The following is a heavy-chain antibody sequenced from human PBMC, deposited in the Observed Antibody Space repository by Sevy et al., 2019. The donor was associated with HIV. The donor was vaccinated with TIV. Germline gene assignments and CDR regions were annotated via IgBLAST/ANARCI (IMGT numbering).Heavy chain of an antibody. V-gene: IGHV3-33*01. CDR3: ARDLEFYDYGAYGPAFMPDY. J-gene: IGHJ4*02. Sequence: GGSLRLSCAASGFTFSSYGMHWVRQAPGKGLEWVAVIWFDGSNTYYADSVKGRFTISRDIAKNTLHLQMNSLRAEDTAVYYCARDLEFYDYGAYGPAFMPDYWGQGTLVTVSS. D-gene: IGHD4-17*01. CDR2: IWFDGSNT. CDR1: GFTFSSYG.